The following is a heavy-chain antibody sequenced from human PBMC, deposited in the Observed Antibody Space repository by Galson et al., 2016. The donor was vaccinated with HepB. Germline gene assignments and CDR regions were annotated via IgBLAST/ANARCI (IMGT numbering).Heavy chain of an antibody. V-gene: IGHV3-49*03. CDR1: GFTFGDYA. D-gene: IGHD2-2*01. CDR3: TRYCSSTSCYWFGYYYYYGMDV. CDR2: IRSKAYGGTT. J-gene: IGHJ6*02. Sequence: SLRLSCAASGFTFGDYAMSWFRQAPGKGLEWVGFIRSKAYGGTTEYAASVKGRFTISRDDSKSIAYQQMNSLKTEDTAVYYCTRYCSSTSCYWFGYYYYYGMDVWGQGTTVTVSS.